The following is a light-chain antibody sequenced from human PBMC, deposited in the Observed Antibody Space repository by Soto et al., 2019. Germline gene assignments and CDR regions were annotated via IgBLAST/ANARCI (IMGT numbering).Light chain of an antibody. CDR2: DVS. Sequence: QSVLTQPASVSGSPGQSITISCTGTSTDVGGYNYVSWYRQHPGKAPKLMISDVSNRPSGVSIRFSGSKSGNTASLTISGLQAEDEADYYCNSYSSSTTLYLFGTGTKLTVL. CDR1: STDVGGYNY. J-gene: IGLJ1*01. CDR3: NSYSSSTTLYL. V-gene: IGLV2-14*01.